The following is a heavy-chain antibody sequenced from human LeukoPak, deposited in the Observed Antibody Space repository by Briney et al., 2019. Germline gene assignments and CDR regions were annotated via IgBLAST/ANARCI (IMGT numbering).Heavy chain of an antibody. CDR2: IYYSGNT. CDR3: ARIIAGRLDF. V-gene: IGHV4-59*01. D-gene: IGHD6-6*01. CDR1: GGSISNYY. J-gene: IGHJ4*02. Sequence: SETLSLTCTVSGGSISNYYWSWIRQPPGKGLEWIGYIYYSGNTNYNPSLRSRVTISVDTSKNQFSLKLSSVTAADTAVYYCARIIAGRLDFWGQGTLVTVSS.